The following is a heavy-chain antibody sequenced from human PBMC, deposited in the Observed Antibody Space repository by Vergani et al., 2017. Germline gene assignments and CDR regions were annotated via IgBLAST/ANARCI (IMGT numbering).Heavy chain of an antibody. CDR2: INRNSGGT. Sequence: QVQLVQSGAEVKKPGASVKVSCKASGYTFTGYYMHWVRQAPGQGLEWMGWINRNSGGTNYAQKFQGRVTMTRDTSSSTAYMELSRLRSDDTAVYYCARDINDSSGYYDDGADYWGQGTLVTVSS. D-gene: IGHD3-22*01. J-gene: IGHJ4*02. V-gene: IGHV1-2*02. CDR3: ARDINDSSGYYDDGADY. CDR1: GYTFTGYY.